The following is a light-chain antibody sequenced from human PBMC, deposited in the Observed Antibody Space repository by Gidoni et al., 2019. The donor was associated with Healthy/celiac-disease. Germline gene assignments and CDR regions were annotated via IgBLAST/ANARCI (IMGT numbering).Light chain of an antibody. V-gene: IGKV3-11*01. Sequence: EIVLTPSPATLALYTGERATLSCSASQSVSSYLAWYQQKPGQAPRLLIYDASNRANGIPARFSGSGSGTDFTLTISSLEPEDFAVYYCQQRSNWWTFGQGTKVEIK. CDR3: QQRSNWWT. CDR1: QSVSSY. J-gene: IGKJ1*01. CDR2: DAS.